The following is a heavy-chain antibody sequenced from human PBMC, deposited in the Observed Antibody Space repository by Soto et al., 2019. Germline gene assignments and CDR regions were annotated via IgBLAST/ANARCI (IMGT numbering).Heavy chain of an antibody. CDR3: ARHDWAKPFDY. D-gene: IGHD3-9*01. CDR1: GGSISSSSYY. J-gene: IGHJ4*02. V-gene: IGHV4-39*01. CDR2: IYYSGST. Sequence: QLQLQESGPGLVKPSETLSLTCTVSGGSISSSSYYWGWIRQPPGKGLEWIGSIYYSGSTYYNPSLKRRVTISVNTSKNQFSLKLSSVTAADTAVYYCARHDWAKPFDYWGQGTLVTVSS.